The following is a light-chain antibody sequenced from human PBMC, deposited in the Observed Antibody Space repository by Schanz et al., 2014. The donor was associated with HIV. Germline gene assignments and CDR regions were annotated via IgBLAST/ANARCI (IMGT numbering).Light chain of an antibody. J-gene: IGLJ1*01. CDR2: DVS. CDR1: RSDVGGYNY. Sequence: QSALTQPASVSGSPGQSITISCTGTRSDVGGYNYVSWYQQHPGIAPKLMIYDVSNRPSGVSNRFSGSKSGNTASLTISGLQAEDEADYYCNSYTSSSTLYVFGTGTKLTVL. V-gene: IGLV2-14*03. CDR3: NSYTSSSTLYV.